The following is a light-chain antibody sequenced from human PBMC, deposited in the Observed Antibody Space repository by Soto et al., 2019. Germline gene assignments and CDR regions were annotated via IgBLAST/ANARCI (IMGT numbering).Light chain of an antibody. J-gene: IGKJ2*01. CDR3: LQATQLPLT. V-gene: IGKV2-24*01. Sequence: DIVMTQTPLSSPVTLGQPASISCRSSQSLVHGDGNTYLSWLHQRPGQPPRLLIYKISDRFSGGXDGXSGSGAGTTFTLHISRVEAEDVGVYYCLQATQLPLTFGQGTKLEIK. CDR1: QSLVHGDGNTY. CDR2: KIS.